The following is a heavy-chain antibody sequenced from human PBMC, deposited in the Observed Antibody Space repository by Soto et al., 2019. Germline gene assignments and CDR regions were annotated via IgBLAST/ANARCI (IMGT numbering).Heavy chain of an antibody. Sequence: GESLKISCKGSGYSFTSYWIGWVRQMPGKGLEWMGIIYPGDSDTRYSPSFQGQVTISADKSISTAYLQWSSLKASDTAMYYCARHAYNYGDPQYYFDYWGQGTLVTVSS. CDR1: GYSFTSYW. CDR2: IYPGDSDT. D-gene: IGHD4-17*01. J-gene: IGHJ4*02. CDR3: ARHAYNYGDPQYYFDY. V-gene: IGHV5-51*01.